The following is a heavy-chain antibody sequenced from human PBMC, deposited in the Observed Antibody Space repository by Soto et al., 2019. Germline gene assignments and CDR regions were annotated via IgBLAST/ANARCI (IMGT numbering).Heavy chain of an antibody. Sequence: GGSLRLSGPASGLTFSSYWMHWVRQAPGKGLVWVSRINSDGSSTSYADSVKGRFTISRDNAKNTLYLQMNSLRAEDTAVYYCAREYKLLYTITYGMDVWGQGTTVTVSS. CDR2: INSDGSST. J-gene: IGHJ6*02. D-gene: IGHD2-2*02. V-gene: IGHV3-74*01. CDR1: GLTFSSYW. CDR3: AREYKLLYTITYGMDV.